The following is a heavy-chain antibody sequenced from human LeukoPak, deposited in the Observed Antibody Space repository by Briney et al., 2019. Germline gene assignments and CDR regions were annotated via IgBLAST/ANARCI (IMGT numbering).Heavy chain of an antibody. CDR3: ARAPFTGDAFDI. CDR1: GGSISGYY. CDR2: MYYSGSF. Sequence: PSETLSLTCTVSGGSISGYYWSWIRQPPGKGLEWIGYMYYSGSFNYNPSLKSRVTISEDTSKNHLSLNLIYVIAADTAVYYCARAPFTGDAFDIWGQGTMVTVSS. V-gene: IGHV4-59*13. J-gene: IGHJ3*02. D-gene: IGHD2/OR15-2a*01.